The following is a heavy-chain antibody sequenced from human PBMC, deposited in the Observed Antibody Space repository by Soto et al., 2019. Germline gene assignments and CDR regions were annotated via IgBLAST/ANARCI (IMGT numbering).Heavy chain of an antibody. CDR3: ARENLDGYNQSPTFDY. CDR1: GFTFSSYA. D-gene: IGHD5-12*01. CDR2: ISYDGSNK. J-gene: IGHJ4*02. V-gene: IGHV3-30-3*01. Sequence: QVQLVESGGGVVQPGRSLRLSCAASGFTFSSYAMHWVRQAPGKGLEWVAVISYDGSNKYYADSVKGRFIISRDNSKNTLYLQMNSLRAEDTAVYYCARENLDGYNQSPTFDYWGQGTLVTVSS.